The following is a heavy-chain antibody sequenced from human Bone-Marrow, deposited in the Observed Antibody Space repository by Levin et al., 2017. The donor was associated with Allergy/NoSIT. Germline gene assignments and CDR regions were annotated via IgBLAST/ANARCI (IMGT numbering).Heavy chain of an antibody. J-gene: IGHJ4*02. D-gene: IGHD2-2*01. Sequence: GASVKVSCTTSGFTFSSYGFNWVRQAPGQGLEWLGRINVYSGNTHHAQNFQGRLTMTTDTSTNTAYIELRSLRSDDTAVYFCVRDGAFSSSWYERHYFDYWGQGTLVTVTS. V-gene: IGHV1-18*01. CDR1: GFTFSSYG. CDR3: VRDGAFSSSWYERHYFDY. CDR2: INVYSGNT.